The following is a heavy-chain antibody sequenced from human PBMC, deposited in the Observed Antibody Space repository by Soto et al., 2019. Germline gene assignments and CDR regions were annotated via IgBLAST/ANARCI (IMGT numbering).Heavy chain of an antibody. Sequence: GGSLRLSCAASGFTFSSYAMSWVRQAPGKGMEWVAAISSSGGSTYYADSVKGRFTISRDNSKNTLYLQMNSLRSEDTAVYYCSRVDPGETSPFDHWGQGTLVTVSS. D-gene: IGHD3-10*01. V-gene: IGHV3-23*01. J-gene: IGHJ4*02. CDR3: SRVDPGETSPFDH. CDR1: GFTFSSYA. CDR2: ISSSGGST.